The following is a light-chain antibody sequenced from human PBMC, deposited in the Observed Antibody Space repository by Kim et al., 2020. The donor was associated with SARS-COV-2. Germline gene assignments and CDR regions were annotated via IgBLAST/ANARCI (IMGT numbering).Light chain of an antibody. Sequence: SPGERATLSCGASQTVTSNYLAWYQQKPGLAPRLRISNAYTRATGIPDRFSGSGSGTDFTLTINRLEPEDFAVYYCQQYAGSPITFGQGTRLEIK. CDR1: QTVTSNY. V-gene: IGKV3D-20*01. CDR2: NAY. J-gene: IGKJ5*01. CDR3: QQYAGSPIT.